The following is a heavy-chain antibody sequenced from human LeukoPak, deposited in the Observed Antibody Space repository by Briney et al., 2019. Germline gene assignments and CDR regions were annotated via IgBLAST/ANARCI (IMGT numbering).Heavy chain of an antibody. D-gene: IGHD1-7*01. J-gene: IGHJ4*02. V-gene: IGHV3-74*01. CDR3: ARTGNLLDY. CDR1: GFSFSSYL. Sequence: GGSLRLSCAASGFSFSSYLMHWVRQVPGKGLVWVSRINTDGSDITYADSVKGRFTISRVNAKNTLYLQMNSLRAEDTAVYYCARTGNLLDYWGQGTLVTVSS. CDR2: INTDGSDI.